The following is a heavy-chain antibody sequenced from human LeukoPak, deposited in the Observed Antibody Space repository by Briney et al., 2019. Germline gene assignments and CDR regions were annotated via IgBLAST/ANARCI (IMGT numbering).Heavy chain of an antibody. CDR1: GGSISSYY. CDR3: ASSSLWFGELLLDY. D-gene: IGHD3-10*01. CDR2: IYYSGST. J-gene: IGHJ4*02. V-gene: IGHV4-59*08. Sequence: SETLSLTCTVSGGSISSYYWSWIRQPPGKGLEWIGYIYYSGSTNYNPSLKSRVTISVDTSKNQFSLKLSSVTAADTAVYYCASSSLWFGELLLDYWGQGTLVTVSS.